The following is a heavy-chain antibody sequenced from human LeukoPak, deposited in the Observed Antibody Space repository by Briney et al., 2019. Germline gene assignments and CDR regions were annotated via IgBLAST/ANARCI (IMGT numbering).Heavy chain of an antibody. CDR1: GGTFNKYS. CDR2: IIPMFVTA. V-gene: IGHV1-69*06. CDR3: ARDDFSSARAFDI. Sequence: GSSVKVSCKASGGTFNKYSISWVRQAPGQGPGWMGGIIPMFVTANYAQKFQGRLTITADKSTSTAYMELSSLRSEDTAVYYCARDDFSSARAFDIWGQGTMVTVSS. J-gene: IGHJ3*02. D-gene: IGHD6-13*01.